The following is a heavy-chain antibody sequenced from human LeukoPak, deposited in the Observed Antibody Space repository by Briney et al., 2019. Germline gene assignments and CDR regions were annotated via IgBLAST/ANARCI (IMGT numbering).Heavy chain of an antibody. CDR3: AREGRWGNAFDI. CDR1: GYSFTEYY. V-gene: IGHV1-2*02. CDR2: INPDNGYT. Sequence: ASVRVSCKTSGYSFTEYYMHWVRQAPGQGLEWMGWINPDNGYTNYAQKFQGRVTLIRGTSIITAYMEVSRLRSGDTAVYYCAREGRWGNAFDIWGQGTTVTVSS. D-gene: IGHD7-27*01. J-gene: IGHJ3*02.